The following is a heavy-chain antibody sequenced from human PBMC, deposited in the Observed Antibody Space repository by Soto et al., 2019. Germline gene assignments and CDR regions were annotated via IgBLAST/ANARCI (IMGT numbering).Heavy chain of an antibody. J-gene: IGHJ6*02. CDR2: IYSGGST. V-gene: IGHV3-53*01. CDR3: ARGYSSSWYGNYYYGMDV. Sequence: GSLRLSCAASGFTVSSNYTSWVRQAPGKGLEWVSVIYSGGSTYYADSVKGRFTISRDNSKNTLYLQMNSLRAEDTAVYYCARGYSSSWYGNYYYGMDVWGQGTTVTVSS. D-gene: IGHD6-13*01. CDR1: GFTVSSNY.